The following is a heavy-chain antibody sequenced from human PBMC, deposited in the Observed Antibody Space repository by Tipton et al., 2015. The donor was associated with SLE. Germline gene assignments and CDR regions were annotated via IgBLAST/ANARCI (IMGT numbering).Heavy chain of an antibody. Sequence: SLRLSCAASGFTFSSYSMNWVRQAPGKGLEWVSSISSSSSYIYYADSVKGRFTISRDNAKNSLYLQMNSLRAEDTAVYYCAKDDSSGYFDYWGQGTLVTVSS. CDR3: AKDDSSGYFDY. V-gene: IGHV3-21*01. CDR2: ISSSSSYI. D-gene: IGHD6-19*01. J-gene: IGHJ4*02. CDR1: GFTFSSYS.